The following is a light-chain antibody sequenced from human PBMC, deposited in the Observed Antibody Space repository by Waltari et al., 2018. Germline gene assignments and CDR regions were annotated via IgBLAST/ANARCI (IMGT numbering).Light chain of an antibody. J-gene: IGKJ2*01. V-gene: IGKV2-28*01. Sequence: DIVMTQSPLSLPVTPGEPASISCRSSQSLLHSNGYNYLDWYLQKPGQSPQVLIYLTSNRASGVPDRLSGSGSGTDFTLKISRVEAEDVGVYYCMQALQTPRTFGQGTRLEIK. CDR2: LTS. CDR1: QSLLHSNGYNY. CDR3: MQALQTPRT.